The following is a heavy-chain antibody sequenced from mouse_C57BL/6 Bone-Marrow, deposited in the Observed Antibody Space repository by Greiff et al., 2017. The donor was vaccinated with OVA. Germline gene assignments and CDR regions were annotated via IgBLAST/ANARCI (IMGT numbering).Heavy chain of an antibody. CDR3: ARSSIYYDYDGGYYFDY. CDR2: IHPNSGST. CDR1: GYTFTSYW. D-gene: IGHD2-4*01. Sequence: VKLQQPGAELVKPGASVKLSCKASGYTFTSYWMHWVKQRPGQGLEWIGMIHPNSGSTNYNEKFKSKATLTVDKSSSTAYMQLSSLTSEDSAVYYCARSSIYYDYDGGYYFDYWGQGTTLTVSS. V-gene: IGHV1-64*01. J-gene: IGHJ2*01.